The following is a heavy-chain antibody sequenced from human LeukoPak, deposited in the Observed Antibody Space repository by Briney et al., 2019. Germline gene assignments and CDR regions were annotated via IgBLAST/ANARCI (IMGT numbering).Heavy chain of an antibody. D-gene: IGHD2-15*01. CDR2: IIPIFGTA. V-gene: IGHV1-69*13. CDR3: ARAGEVVAATVGWFDP. CDR1: GGTFSSYA. Sequence: SVKVSCKASGGTFSSYAISWVRQAPGQGLEWMGGIIPIFGTANYAQKFQGRVTITADESTSTAYMELSSLRSEDTAVYYCARAGEVVAATVGWFDPWGQGTLVTVSS. J-gene: IGHJ5*02.